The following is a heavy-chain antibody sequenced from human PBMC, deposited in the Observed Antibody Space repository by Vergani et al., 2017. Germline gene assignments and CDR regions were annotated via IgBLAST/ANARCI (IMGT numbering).Heavy chain of an antibody. D-gene: IGHD7-27*01. J-gene: IGHJ4*02. CDR2: IYTSGST. V-gene: IGHV4-61*02. CDR1: GGSISSGSYY. Sequence: QVQLQESGPGLVKPSQTLSLTCTVSGGSISSGSYYWSWIRQPAGKGLEWIGRIYTSGSTNYNPSLKSRVTISVDTSKNQFSLKLSSVTAADTAVYYCARDRGIDWGIDYWGQGTLVTVSS. CDR3: ARDRGIDWGIDY.